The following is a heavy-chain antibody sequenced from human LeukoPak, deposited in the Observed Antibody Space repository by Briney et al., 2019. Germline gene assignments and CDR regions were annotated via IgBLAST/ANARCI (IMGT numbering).Heavy chain of an antibody. Sequence: GGSLRLSCAASGFTFSSYEMNWVRQAPGRALEWVSSITSSGTYIFYADSVKGRFTISRDNAKNSLYLQMNSLGPEDTAVYYCARVGYYYDSSGYYYLDYWGQGTLVTVSS. V-gene: IGHV3-21*01. D-gene: IGHD3-22*01. J-gene: IGHJ4*02. CDR1: GFTFSSYE. CDR2: ITSSGTYI. CDR3: ARVGYYYDSSGYYYLDY.